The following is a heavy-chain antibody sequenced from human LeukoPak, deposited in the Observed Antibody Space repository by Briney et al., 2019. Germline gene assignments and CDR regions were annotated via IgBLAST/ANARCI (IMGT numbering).Heavy chain of an antibody. V-gene: IGHV4-59*01. Sequence: SETLSLTCTVSGGSISSYYWSWIRQPPGKGLEWMGYIYYSVSTNYNPSLKSRVTISVDTSKNQFSLKLSSVTAADTAVYYCARGGATIFGGLQFDPWGQGTLVTVSS. CDR2: IYYSVST. CDR1: GGSISSYY. J-gene: IGHJ5*02. D-gene: IGHD3-3*01. CDR3: ARGGATIFGGLQFDP.